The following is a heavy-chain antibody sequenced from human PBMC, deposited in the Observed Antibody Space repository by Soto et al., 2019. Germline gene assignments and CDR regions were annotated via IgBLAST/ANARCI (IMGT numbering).Heavy chain of an antibody. CDR2: IIPILGIA. D-gene: IGHD4-17*01. V-gene: IGHV1-69*04. CDR3: ARDLGGDYDSVGYFQH. Sequence: SVKVSCKASGGTFSSYTISWVRQAPGQGLEWMGRIIPILGIANYAQKFQGRVTITADKSTSTAYMELSSLRSEDTAVYYCARDLGGDYDSVGYFQHWGQGTLVTVSS. CDR1: GGTFSSYT. J-gene: IGHJ1*01.